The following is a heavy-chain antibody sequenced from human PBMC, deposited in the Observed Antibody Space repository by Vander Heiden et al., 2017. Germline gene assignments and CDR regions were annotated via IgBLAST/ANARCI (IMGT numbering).Heavy chain of an antibody. CDR1: GFTFSSYA. Sequence: VQLVESGGGVVQPGRSLRLSCAASGFTFSSYAMHWVRQAPGKGLEWVAVISYDGSNKYYADSVKGRFTISRDNSKNTLYLQMNSLRAEDTAVYYCARGGYYYYYGMDVWGQGTTVTVSS. CDR3: ARGGYYYYYGMDV. J-gene: IGHJ6*02. D-gene: IGHD3-16*01. CDR2: ISYDGSNK. V-gene: IGHV3-30-3*01.